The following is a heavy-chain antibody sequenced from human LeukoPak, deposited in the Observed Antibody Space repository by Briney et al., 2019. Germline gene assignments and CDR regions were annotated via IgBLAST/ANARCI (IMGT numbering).Heavy chain of an antibody. J-gene: IGHJ4*02. CDR2: INWNGGST. CDR3: ARGASGGSYTLFDY. D-gene: IGHD2-15*01. Sequence: GGSLRLPCAASGFIFDDYGMSWVRHAPGKGLVWVSGINWNGGSTGYADSVKGRFTISRDNAKNSLYLQMNSLRAEDTALYHCARGASGGSYTLFDYWGQGTLVTVSS. V-gene: IGHV3-20*01. CDR1: GFIFDDYG.